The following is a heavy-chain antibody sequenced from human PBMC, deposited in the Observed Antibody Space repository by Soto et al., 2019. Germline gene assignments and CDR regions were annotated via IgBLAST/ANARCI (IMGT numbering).Heavy chain of an antibody. Sequence: QVHLVQSGVEVKTPGASVKVSCQASGYTFFTYDISWVRQAPGQGLEWMGWISTYSGDTKYAQKFQDRVTMTTDTSTTTADLELRSLRPDDTAVYYCARHHGPTTSEKWFDPWGQGTLVTVSS. V-gene: IGHV1-18*01. J-gene: IGHJ5*02. D-gene: IGHD1-26*01. CDR2: ISTYSGDT. CDR3: ARHHGPTTSEKWFDP. CDR1: GYTFFTYD.